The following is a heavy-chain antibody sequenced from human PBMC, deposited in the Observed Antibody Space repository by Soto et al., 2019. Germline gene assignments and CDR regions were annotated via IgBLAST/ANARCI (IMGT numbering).Heavy chain of an antibody. J-gene: IGHJ4*02. V-gene: IGHV1-69*13. CDR3: ARSVSGASSGYYSPDY. CDR2: LIPIFGTA. Sequence: SVKVSFKASGGTFISYAISWVRQAPGQGHEWMGGLIPIFGTANYAQKFQGRVTITAEESTSTAYMELSSLRSEATALYYCARSVSGASSGYYSPDYWGQGXLVTVYS. D-gene: IGHD3-22*01. CDR1: GGTFISYA.